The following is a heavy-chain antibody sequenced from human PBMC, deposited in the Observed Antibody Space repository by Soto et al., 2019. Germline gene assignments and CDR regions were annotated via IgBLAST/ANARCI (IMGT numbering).Heavy chain of an antibody. CDR1: GYSISSAYY. D-gene: IGHD1-1*01. CDR2: VYHSGST. CDR3: ARSGTTTPPFHKQ. V-gene: IGHV4-38-2*01. J-gene: IGHJ4*02. Sequence: SETLSLTCVVSGYSISSAYYWGWIRQPPGKGLEWIGSVYHSGSTYYNPSLKSRVTISVDTSKNHFSLKLRSVTAADSAVYYCARSGTTTPPFHKQWGKGTLVTVSS.